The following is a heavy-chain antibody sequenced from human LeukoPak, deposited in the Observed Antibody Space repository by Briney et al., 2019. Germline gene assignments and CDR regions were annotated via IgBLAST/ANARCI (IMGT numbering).Heavy chain of an antibody. J-gene: IGHJ4*02. V-gene: IGHV4-61*02. CDR1: GGSISSGSYY. CDR3: ARELATMLYYFDY. CDR2: IYTSGST. Sequence: KTSQTLSLTCTVSGGSISSGSYYWSWIRQPAGKGREWIGRIYTSGSTNYNPSPKSRVTISVDTSKNQFSLKLSSVTAADTAVYYCARELATMLYYFDYWGQGTLVTVSS. D-gene: IGHD5-24*01.